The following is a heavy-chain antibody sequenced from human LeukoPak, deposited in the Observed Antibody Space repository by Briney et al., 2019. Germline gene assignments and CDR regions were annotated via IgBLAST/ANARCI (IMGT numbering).Heavy chain of an antibody. CDR1: GFTFSDYY. J-gene: IGHJ5*02. CDR2: ISSSGTYA. Sequence: PGGSLRLSCVASGFTFSDYYMSWIRQAPGKGLQYVSYISSSGTYANYANSAKGRFTNSRDNAKNSLYLQMNSLRADDTAVYYCARGGYDILTGTSFFDPWGQGTLVTVSS. D-gene: IGHD3-9*01. V-gene: IGHV3-11*05. CDR3: ARGGYDILTGTSFFDP.